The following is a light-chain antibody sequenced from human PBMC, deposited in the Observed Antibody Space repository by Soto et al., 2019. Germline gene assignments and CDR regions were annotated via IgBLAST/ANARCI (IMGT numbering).Light chain of an antibody. CDR3: SSYLSIGNYV. CDR2: DVS. CDR1: SSVVGDYNY. J-gene: IGLJ1*01. Sequence: QASLDQPASGSGAPGQSNPISCTGTSSVVGDYNYVSWYQQHPDKAPKVIIYDVSNRPSGVSNRFSGSKSGNTASLTISGLQAEDDADYYCSSYLSIGNYVFGTGSKVTVL. V-gene: IGLV2-14*01.